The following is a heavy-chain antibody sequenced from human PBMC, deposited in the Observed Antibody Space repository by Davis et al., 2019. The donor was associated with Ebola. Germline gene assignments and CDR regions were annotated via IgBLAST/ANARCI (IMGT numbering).Heavy chain of an antibody. J-gene: IGHJ4*02. CDR2: INHSGST. Sequence: ESLKISCAASGFTFIDYYMSWIRQPPGKGLEWIGEINHSGSTNYNPSLKSRVTISVDTSKNQFSLKLSSVTAADTAVYYCARGRGNYAIDYWGQGTLVIVSS. CDR1: GFTFIDYY. V-gene: IGHV4-34*01. CDR3: ARGRGNYAIDY. D-gene: IGHD1-7*01.